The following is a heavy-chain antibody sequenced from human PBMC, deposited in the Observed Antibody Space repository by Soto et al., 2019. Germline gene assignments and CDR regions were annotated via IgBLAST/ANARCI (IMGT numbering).Heavy chain of an antibody. CDR3: AGGDYYHSSGYYFYYYTMDV. Sequence: SETLSLPCTVSGGSISSSSYYWGWIRQPQGKVLEWIGNVYYGGSTYYNPSLKSRVTISVETSKSQFSLKLSSVNAADTAVYYCAGGDYYHSSGYYFYYYTMDVWGQGTTVTVSS. CDR2: VYYGGST. D-gene: IGHD3-22*01. J-gene: IGHJ6*02. V-gene: IGHV4-39*01. CDR1: GGSISSSSYY.